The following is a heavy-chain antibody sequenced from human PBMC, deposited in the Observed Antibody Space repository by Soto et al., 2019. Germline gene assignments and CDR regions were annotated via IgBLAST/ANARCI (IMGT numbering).Heavy chain of an antibody. Sequence: QVQLVPSGAEVKKPVASVKVSCKASGYSFTAYYLHWVRQAPGQGLEWVGWIDPHGGSTQSTKTFQARVTRTRYTAVNTAYLEPSSLKSDDTDVYYWARAPRGAGTHWGEGTLVSV. CDR1: GYSFTAYY. CDR2: IDPHGGST. V-gene: IGHV1-2*02. CDR3: ARAPRGAGTH. J-gene: IGHJ4*02. D-gene: IGHD6-19*01.